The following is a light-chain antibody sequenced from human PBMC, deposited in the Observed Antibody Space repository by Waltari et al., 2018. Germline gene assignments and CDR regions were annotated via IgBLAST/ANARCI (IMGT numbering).Light chain of an antibody. J-gene: IGKJ3*01. CDR1: QGITTY. Sequence: DMQLTQSPSFLSASVGDRVTITCRASQGITTYLAWYQKKTGKAPKLLIYDASTLQGGVPSRFSGSGSGTEFTLTISSLQPEDFATYYCQQLNNYPFTFGPGTKVHIK. V-gene: IGKV1-9*01. CDR2: DAS. CDR3: QQLNNYPFT.